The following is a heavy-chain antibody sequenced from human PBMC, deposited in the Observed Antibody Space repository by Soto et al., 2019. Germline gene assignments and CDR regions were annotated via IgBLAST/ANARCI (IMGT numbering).Heavy chain of an antibody. V-gene: IGHV3-30-3*01. D-gene: IGHD3-10*01. CDR3: ARGFGEDYSGMDV. CDR1: GFTFSSYA. J-gene: IGHJ6*02. CDR2: ISYDGSNK. Sequence: PGGSLRLSCSASGFTFSSYAMHWVRQAPGKGLEWVAVISYDGSNKCYADSVKGRFTISRDNSKNTLYLQMNSLRAEDTAVYYCARGFGEDYSGMDVWGQGTTVTVYS.